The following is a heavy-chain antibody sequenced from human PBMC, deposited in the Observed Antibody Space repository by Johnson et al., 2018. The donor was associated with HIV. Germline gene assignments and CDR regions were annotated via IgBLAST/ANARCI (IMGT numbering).Heavy chain of an antibody. CDR1: GFTFSSYG. J-gene: IGHJ3*02. CDR3: AKDSYINGAFDI. CDR2: ISYDGSNK. V-gene: IGHV3-30*18. Sequence: QVQLVESGGGVVQPGMSLRLSCAASGFTFSSYGMHWVRQAPGKGLEWVAVISYDGSNKYYADSVKGRFTISRDNSKNTLYLQMNSLRAEDTAVYYCAKDSYINGAFDIWGQGTMVTVSS. D-gene: IGHD3-16*01.